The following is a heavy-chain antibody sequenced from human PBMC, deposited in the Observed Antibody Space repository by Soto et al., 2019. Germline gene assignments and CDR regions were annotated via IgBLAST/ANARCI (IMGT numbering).Heavy chain of an antibody. V-gene: IGHV1-18*01. J-gene: IGHJ4*02. D-gene: IGHD1-26*01. CDR1: GYTFTSYG. CDR3: ARDAAVGLFDY. Sequence: QVQLVQSGAEVKKPGASVKVSCKASGYTFTSYGISWVRQAPGQGLEWMGWTSAYNGNTNYAQKLHGRVTMTTDTATRTAYMELRSLRSDDTALYYCARDAAVGLFDYWGQGTLVTVSS. CDR2: TSAYNGNT.